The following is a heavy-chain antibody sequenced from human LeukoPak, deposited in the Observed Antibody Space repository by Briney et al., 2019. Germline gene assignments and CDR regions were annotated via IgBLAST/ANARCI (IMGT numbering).Heavy chain of an antibody. Sequence: ASVKVSCKASGYTFISYGISWVRQAPGQGLEWMGWIFTYNGDTMYEKKFQGRVSMTTDSSTNTVYLELRSLRSDDTAVYYCARGKGREPFDFWGQGTLVAVS. CDR2: IFTYNGDT. CDR3: ARGKGREPFDF. V-gene: IGHV1-18*04. J-gene: IGHJ4*02. D-gene: IGHD1-14*01. CDR1: GYTFISYG.